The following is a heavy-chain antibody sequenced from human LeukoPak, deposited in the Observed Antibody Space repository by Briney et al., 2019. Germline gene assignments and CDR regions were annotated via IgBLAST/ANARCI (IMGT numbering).Heavy chain of an antibody. V-gene: IGHV4-4*07. J-gene: IGHJ2*01. CDR2: IYTRGST. CDR3: ARIVLPYYYDTTALKGYFDL. Sequence: SETLSLTCTVSGGSINNYYWSWIRQPAGKGLEWIGRIYTRGSTNYNPSLKSRVSMSVDTSKKQFSLNLSSVTAADTAVYYCARIVLPYYYDTTALKGYFDLWGRGTLVTVSS. CDR1: GGSINNYY. D-gene: IGHD3-22*01.